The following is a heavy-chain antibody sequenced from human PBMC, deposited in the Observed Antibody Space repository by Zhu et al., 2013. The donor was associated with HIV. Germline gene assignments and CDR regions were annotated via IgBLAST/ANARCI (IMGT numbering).Heavy chain of an antibody. V-gene: IGHV1-18*01. Sequence: QAQLVQSGAEVKKPGASVKVSCKASGYIFTSYGISWVRQAPGQGLEWMGWISAYNDNTNYAQKFQGRVTMTTDTSTSTAHMELRSLRSDDTAVYYCAREVGYYYDSSGYYYDYWGQGTLVTVSS. CDR3: AREVGYYYDSSGYYYDY. D-gene: IGHD3-22*01. J-gene: IGHJ4*02. CDR2: ISAYNDNT. CDR1: GYIFTSYG.